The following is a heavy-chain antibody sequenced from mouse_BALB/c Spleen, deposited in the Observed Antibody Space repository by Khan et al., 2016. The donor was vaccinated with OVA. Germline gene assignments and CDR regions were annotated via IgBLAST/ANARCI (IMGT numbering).Heavy chain of an antibody. V-gene: IGHV5-6*01. CDR1: GFTFSTYG. J-gene: IGHJ3*01. CDR3: TRLAYYDDSEGFDY. D-gene: IGHD1-1*01. Sequence: EVELVESGGDLVKPGGSLKLSCAASGFTFSTYGMSWVRQAPDKRLEWVATVSTGGSYTYYPDSVKGRFTISRDNAKNTLYLTMSGLRSEDTAMFYCTRLAYYDDSEGFDYWGQGTLVTVSA. CDR2: VSTGGSYT.